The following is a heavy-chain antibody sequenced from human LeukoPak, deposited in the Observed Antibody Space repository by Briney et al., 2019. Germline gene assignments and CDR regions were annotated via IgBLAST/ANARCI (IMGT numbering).Heavy chain of an antibody. J-gene: IGHJ4*02. D-gene: IGHD1-26*01. CDR1: GFTLNNAW. Sequence: GSLRLSCAASGFTLNNAWMSWVRQPPGKGLEWIGYIPYSGSTTYNPSLKSRVTISLDTSRYQFSLRLSTVTAADTAVYYCARVEGATHIDYWGRGTLVTVTP. CDR3: ARVEGATHIDY. V-gene: IGHV4-59*01. CDR2: IPYSGST.